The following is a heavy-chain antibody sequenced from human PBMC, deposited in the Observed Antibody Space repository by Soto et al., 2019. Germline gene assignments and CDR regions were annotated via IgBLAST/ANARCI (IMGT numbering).Heavy chain of an antibody. Sequence: GESLKISCKASGYSFTTYWIGWVRQMPGKGLEWMGIIYPGDSDIRYSPSFQGQVTISADKSISTAYLQWSSLKASDIAMYYCARRVYGYSYADWGQGTLVTVSS. D-gene: IGHD5-18*01. J-gene: IGHJ4*02. CDR2: IYPGDSDI. CDR3: ARRVYGYSYAD. V-gene: IGHV5-51*01. CDR1: GYSFTTYW.